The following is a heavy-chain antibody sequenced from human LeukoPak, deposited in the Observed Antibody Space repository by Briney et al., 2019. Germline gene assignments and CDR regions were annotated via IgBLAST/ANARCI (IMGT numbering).Heavy chain of an antibody. V-gene: IGHV3-66*01. CDR1: GFTVSSTY. D-gene: IGHD1-26*01. CDR3: ASGIRAFDN. Sequence: GGSLRLSCLASGFTVSSTYMSWVRQAPGKGLEWVSVTYSGGSTYYADSVKGRCTISRDNSKNTLYLQMNSLRGEDTAVHYCASGIRAFDNWGQGTLVTVSA. CDR2: TYSGGST. J-gene: IGHJ4*02.